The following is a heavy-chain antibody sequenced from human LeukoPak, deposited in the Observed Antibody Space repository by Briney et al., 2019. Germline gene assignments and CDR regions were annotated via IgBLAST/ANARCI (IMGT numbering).Heavy chain of an antibody. V-gene: IGHV1-2*02. D-gene: IGHD1-26*01. CDR3: ARASDSGSYLYFDY. J-gene: IGHJ4*02. Sequence: ASVKVSCKASGYTFNDYYINWVRQAPGQGLEWMGWINPKSGDTKFAQKFQGRVTMTRDTSISTAYMELSRLRSDDTAVYYCARASDSGSYLYFDYWGQGTLVTVSS. CDR1: GYTFNDYY. CDR2: INPKSGDT.